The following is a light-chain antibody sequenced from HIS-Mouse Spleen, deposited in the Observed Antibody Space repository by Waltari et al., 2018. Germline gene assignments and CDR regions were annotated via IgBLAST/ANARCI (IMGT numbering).Light chain of an antibody. J-gene: IGLJ2*01. CDR2: GKN. CDR3: NSRDSSGNHVV. V-gene: IGLV3-19*01. Sequence: SSELTQDPAVSVALGQTVRITCQGDSLRSYYASWYQQKPGQAPVLVIYGKNNRPSWIPDRFAVSSSGNTASLTITGPQAEDEADYYCNSRDSSGNHVVFGGGTKLTVL. CDR1: SLRSYY.